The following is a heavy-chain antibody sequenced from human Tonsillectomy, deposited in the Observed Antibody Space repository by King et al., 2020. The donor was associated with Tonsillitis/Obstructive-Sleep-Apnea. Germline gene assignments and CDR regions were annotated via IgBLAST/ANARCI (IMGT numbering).Heavy chain of an antibody. CDR3: AKSPPDFWGLFDY. CDR2: VSVRGGST. J-gene: IGHJ4*02. V-gene: IGHV3-23*04. CDR1: GFTFSNHV. Sequence: QLVESGGGSVQPGGSLRLFCAASGFTFSNHVMSWVRQAPGKGLEWISSVSVRGGSTVYADSVKGRFTISRDNSKNTLILQMDSLRVDDTAVYYCAKSPPDFWGLFDYWGQGTVVTVYS. D-gene: IGHD3-3*01.